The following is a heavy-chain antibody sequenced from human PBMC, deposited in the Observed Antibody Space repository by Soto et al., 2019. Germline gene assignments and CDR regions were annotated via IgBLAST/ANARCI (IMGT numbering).Heavy chain of an antibody. V-gene: IGHV3-30-3*01. D-gene: IGHD2-2*01. J-gene: IGHJ5*02. CDR1: GFTFNTYA. CDR2: ISYDGSNK. Sequence: QVQLVESGGGVVQPGRSLRLSCAASGFTFNTYAMHWVRQAPGKGLEWVAVISYDGSNKYYADSVKDRFTISRDNSKNTLYLQINSLRAEDTAIYYCARRYKDGRRDCISTSCLFDPWGQGTLVTVSS. CDR3: ARRYKDGRRDCISTSCLFDP.